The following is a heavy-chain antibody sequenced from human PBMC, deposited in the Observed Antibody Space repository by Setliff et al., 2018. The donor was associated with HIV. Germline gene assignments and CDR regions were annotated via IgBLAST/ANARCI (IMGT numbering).Heavy chain of an antibody. D-gene: IGHD2-8*01. V-gene: IGHV5-51*01. CDR3: GRSGKSGELYAY. CDR2: IYPSDSDT. CDR1: GYSFTTNW. Sequence: GESLKISCKASGYSFTTNWIGWVRQMPGKGLEWMGIIYPSDSDTKYSPSFWGRVTISVDKSLNTAYLHWNSLKPADTAMYFCGRSGKSGELYAYWGQGTLVTVSS. J-gene: IGHJ4*02.